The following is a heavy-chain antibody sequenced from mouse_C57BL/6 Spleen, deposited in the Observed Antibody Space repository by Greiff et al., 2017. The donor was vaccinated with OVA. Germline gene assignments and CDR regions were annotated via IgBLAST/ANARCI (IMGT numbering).Heavy chain of an antibody. CDR1: GYTFTSYW. Sequence: LQESGAELVMPGASVKLSCKASGYTFTSYWMHWVKQRPGQGLEWIGEIDPSDSYTNYNQKFKGKSTLTVDKSSSTAYMQLSSLTSEDSAVYYCARSNFDYWGQGTTLTVSS. J-gene: IGHJ2*01. CDR2: IDPSDSYT. V-gene: IGHV1-69*01. CDR3: ARSNFDY.